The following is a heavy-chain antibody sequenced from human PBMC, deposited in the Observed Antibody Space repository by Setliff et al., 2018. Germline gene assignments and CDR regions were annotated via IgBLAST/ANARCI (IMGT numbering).Heavy chain of an antibody. CDR3: ARDVYDFRTGLGGP. Sequence: GGSLRLSCAASGFTFDDYGMAWVRQAPGKGLEWVSGINWSGAGTGYADSVKGRFTISRDNTNNSLYLQMNNLRVEDTALYYCARDVYDFRTGLGGPWGQGTRVTVSS. J-gene: IGHJ5*02. CDR1: GFTFDDYG. CDR2: INWSGAGT. D-gene: IGHD3-3*01. V-gene: IGHV3-20*04.